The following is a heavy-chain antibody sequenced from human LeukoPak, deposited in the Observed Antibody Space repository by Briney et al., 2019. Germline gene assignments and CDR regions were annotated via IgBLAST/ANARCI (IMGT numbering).Heavy chain of an antibody. V-gene: IGHV4-4*09. CDR2: IQTSGST. CDR3: ARRVSSTAVRPNIYQYMDV. D-gene: IGHD5-18*01. J-gene: IGHJ6*03. CDR1: GDSISGYS. Sequence: SETLSLTCTVSGDSISGYSWSWIRQSPEKGLEWIGLIQTSGSTKYKPSLKSRVTISVDTSKNLLSLKVSSVTAADTAVYYCARRVSSTAVRPNIYQYMDVWGKGTTVTVSS.